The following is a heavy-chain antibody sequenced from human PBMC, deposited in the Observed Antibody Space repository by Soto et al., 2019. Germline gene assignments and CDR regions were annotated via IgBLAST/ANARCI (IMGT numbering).Heavy chain of an antibody. Sequence: SETLSLTCSVSGGYITTYYWGWLRQSPGKGLEWIGYIYHTGRGDYNPSFAGRATISPDTSKNHFSLTLRSVTAADTAVYYCARAMIGNGGRGWFDPWGQGALVTVSS. D-gene: IGHD2-8*01. J-gene: IGHJ5*02. CDR2: IYHTGRG. V-gene: IGHV4-59*01. CDR3: ARAMIGNGGRGWFDP. CDR1: GGYITTYY.